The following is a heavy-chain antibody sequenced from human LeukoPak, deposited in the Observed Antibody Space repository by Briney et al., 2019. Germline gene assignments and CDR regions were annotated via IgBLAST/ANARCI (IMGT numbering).Heavy chain of an antibody. CDR2: INHSGST. J-gene: IGHJ4*02. CDR1: DGSFNGYY. D-gene: IGHD6-19*01. V-gene: IGHV4-34*01. CDR3: ARELAVAGEIDY. Sequence: SETLSLTCAVYDGSFNGYYWSWIRQPPGKGLEWIGEINHSGSTNYNPSLKSRVTMSVDTSKNQFSLKLSSVTAADTAVYYCARELAVAGEIDYWGQGTLVTVSS.